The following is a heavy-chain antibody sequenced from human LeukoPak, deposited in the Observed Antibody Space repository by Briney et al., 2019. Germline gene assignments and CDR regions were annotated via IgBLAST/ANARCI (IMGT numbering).Heavy chain of an antibody. Sequence: PGGSLRLSCAASGFTFSSYWMSWVRQAPGKGLEWVANIKQDGSEKYYVDSVKGRFTISRDNAKNSLYLQMNSLRAEDTAVYYCARDAVPLGGYGTAFDIWGQGTMVTVSS. CDR3: ARDAVPLGGYGTAFDI. V-gene: IGHV3-7*01. D-gene: IGHD3-16*01. CDR2: IKQDGSEK. CDR1: GFTFSSYW. J-gene: IGHJ3*02.